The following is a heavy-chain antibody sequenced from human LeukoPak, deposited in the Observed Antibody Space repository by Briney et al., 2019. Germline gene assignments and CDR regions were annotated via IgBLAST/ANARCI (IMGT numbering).Heavy chain of an antibody. Sequence: GGSLRLSCAASGFTFSSSAMSWVRQAPGKGLEWVSAISGSGGGTYYADSVKGRFTISRDNAKNSLYLQMNSLRAEDTAVYYCATTSLDYSGGIDYWGQGTLVTVSS. J-gene: IGHJ4*02. CDR3: ATTSLDYSGGIDY. CDR1: GFTFSSSA. CDR2: ISGSGGGT. V-gene: IGHV3-23*01. D-gene: IGHD5-12*01.